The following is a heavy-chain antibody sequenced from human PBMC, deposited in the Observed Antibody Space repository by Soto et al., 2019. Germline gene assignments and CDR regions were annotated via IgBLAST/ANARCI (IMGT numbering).Heavy chain of an antibody. CDR2: ISPYNGNT. Sequence: QVQLVQSGAEVKKPGASVKVSCKASGYTFTSYGISWVRQAPGQGLEWMGWISPYNGNTNYAQNLQGRATMTTDTSTNTADMELRSLRYDDTAVYSCAREGRGTAMGVTATDWFDPWAQGTLVTVSS. J-gene: IGHJ5*02. CDR1: GYTFTSYG. V-gene: IGHV1-18*01. D-gene: IGHD5-18*01. CDR3: AREGRGTAMGVTATDWFDP.